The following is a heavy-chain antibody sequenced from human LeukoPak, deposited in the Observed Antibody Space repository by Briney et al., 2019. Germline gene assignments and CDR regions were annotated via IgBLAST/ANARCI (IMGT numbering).Heavy chain of an antibody. CDR3: ARDFAAAGIFDY. CDR2: ISYDGSSK. V-gene: IGHV3-30*04. J-gene: IGHJ4*02. Sequence: GRSLRLSCAASGFTFSTYAMHWVRQAPGKGLEWVAVISYDGSSKYYADSVKGRFTISRDNSKNTLYMQMNSLRAEDTAVYYCARDFAAAGIFDYWGQGTLVTVSS. D-gene: IGHD6-13*01. CDR1: GFTFSTYA.